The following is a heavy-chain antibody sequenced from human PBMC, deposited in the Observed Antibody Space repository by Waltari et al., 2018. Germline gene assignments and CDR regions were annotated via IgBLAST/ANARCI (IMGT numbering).Heavy chain of an antibody. Sequence: EEQLVDSGGGLVQPGGSLRLSCEASGFTISNYWMHWVRQAPGKGLGGGSYINTEGSNTNAADSVKGRFPISRDNAKNTLYLQMNSLRAEDTAVYYCTRDQPHSRFDPWGQGTLVTVSS. J-gene: IGHJ5*02. CDR2: INTEGSNT. V-gene: IGHV3-74*01. CDR1: GFTISNYW. D-gene: IGHD3-3*02. CDR3: TRDQPHSRFDP.